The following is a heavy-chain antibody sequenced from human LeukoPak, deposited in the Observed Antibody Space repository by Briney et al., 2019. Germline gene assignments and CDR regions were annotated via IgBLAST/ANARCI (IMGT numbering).Heavy chain of an antibody. D-gene: IGHD1-26*01. CDR3: TSDPRIGRYFDY. V-gene: IGHV3-15*01. J-gene: IGHJ4*02. CDR2: VKTKADGGTR. Sequence: GGSLRLSCAAPGFTFNNAWMNWVRQVPGKGLEWVGRVKTKADGGTRDYAAPVEGRFTISRDDSENTLYLQMDSLKTEDTAVYYCTSDPRIGRYFDYWGQGTLVTVSS. CDR1: GFTFNNAW.